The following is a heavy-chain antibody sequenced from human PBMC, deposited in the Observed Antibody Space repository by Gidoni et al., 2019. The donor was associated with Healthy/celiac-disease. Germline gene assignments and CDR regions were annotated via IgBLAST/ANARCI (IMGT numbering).Heavy chain of an antibody. J-gene: IGHJ6*02. CDR2: IIPIFGTA. D-gene: IGHD4-17*01. V-gene: IGHV1-69*01. CDR3: ARGNGDYPTVGYYYGMDV. Sequence: QVQLVQSGAEVKKPGSSVKVSCKASGGTFSSYAISWVRQAPGQGLEWMGGIIPIFGTANYAQKFQGRVTITADESTSTAYMELSSLRSEDTAVYYCARGNGDYPTVGYYYGMDVWGQGTTVTVSS. CDR1: GGTFSSYA.